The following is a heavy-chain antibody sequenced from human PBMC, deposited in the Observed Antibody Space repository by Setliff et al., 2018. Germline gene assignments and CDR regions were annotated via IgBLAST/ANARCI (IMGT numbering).Heavy chain of an antibody. Sequence: TGGSLRLSCAASGFTFSSYAITWVRQAPGKGLEWVSMISGSAQTTYYADSVKGRFTITRDSSKNTLYLQMNGLRAEDTGIYFCAKDRIIMVRGVPNFDFWGQGTLVTVSS. CDR3: AKDRIIMVRGVPNFDF. D-gene: IGHD3-10*01. CDR1: GFTFSSYA. CDR2: ISGSAQTT. J-gene: IGHJ4*02. V-gene: IGHV3-23*01.